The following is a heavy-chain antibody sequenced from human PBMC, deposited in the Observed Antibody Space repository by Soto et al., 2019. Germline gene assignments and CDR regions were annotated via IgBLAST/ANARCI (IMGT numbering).Heavy chain of an antibody. Sequence: PSETLSLTCTVSGGSISSSSYYWGWIRQPPGKGLEWIGSIYYSGSTYYNPSLKSRVTISVDTSKNQFSLKLSSVTAADTAVYYCVSLRFLEWLPHYYMDVWGKGTTVTVSS. CDR1: GGSISSSSYY. D-gene: IGHD3-3*01. CDR3: VSLRFLEWLPHYYMDV. CDR2: IYYSGST. V-gene: IGHV4-39*01. J-gene: IGHJ6*03.